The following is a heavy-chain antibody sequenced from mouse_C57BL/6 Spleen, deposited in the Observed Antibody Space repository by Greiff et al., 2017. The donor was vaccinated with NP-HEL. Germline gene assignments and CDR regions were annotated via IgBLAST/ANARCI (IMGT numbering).Heavy chain of an antibody. D-gene: IGHD2-1*01. J-gene: IGHJ1*03. Sequence: EVHLVESGGGLVKPGGSLKLSCAASGFTFSSYTMSWVRQTPEKRLEWVATISGGGGNTYYPDSVKGRFTISRDTAKNTLYLQMSSLRSEDTALYYCARRDYGSYGYFDVRGTGTTVTVSS. CDR1: GFTFSSYT. CDR2: ISGGGGNT. CDR3: ARRDYGSYGYFDV. V-gene: IGHV5-9*01.